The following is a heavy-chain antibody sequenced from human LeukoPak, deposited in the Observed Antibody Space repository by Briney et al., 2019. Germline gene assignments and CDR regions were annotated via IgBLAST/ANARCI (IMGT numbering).Heavy chain of an antibody. J-gene: IGHJ4*02. D-gene: IGHD5-18*01. CDR2: VDPEDGET. CDR1: GYTFTDYY. CDR3: AVRGYSYGYGYFDY. V-gene: IGHV1-69-2*01. Sequence: ASVKISCKVSGYTFTDYYMHWVQQAPGKGLEWIGLVDPEDGETIYAEKFQGRVTITADTSTDTAYMELSSLRSEDTAVYYCAVRGYSYGYGYFDYWGQGTLVTVSS.